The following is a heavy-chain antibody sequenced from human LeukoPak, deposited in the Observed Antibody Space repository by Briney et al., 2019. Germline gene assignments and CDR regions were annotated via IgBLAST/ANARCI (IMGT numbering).Heavy chain of an antibody. CDR3: ATPGSGYDLVGFGP. D-gene: IGHD5-12*01. V-gene: IGHV3-23*01. J-gene: IGHJ5*02. Sequence: GGSLRLSCAASGFTFSSYAMSWVRQAPGKGLEWVAAISGSGGRTYYADSVKGRFTISRDNSKNTLYLPMNSLTAEDTAVHYCATPGSGYDLVGFGPWGQGTLVTVSS. CDR2: ISGSGGRT. CDR1: GFTFSSYA.